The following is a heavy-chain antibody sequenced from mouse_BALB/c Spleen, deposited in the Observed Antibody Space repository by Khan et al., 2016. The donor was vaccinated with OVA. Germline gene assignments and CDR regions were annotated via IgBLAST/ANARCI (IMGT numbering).Heavy chain of an antibody. Sequence: EVELVESGGGLAKPGGSLKLSCAASGFTFSTYAMSWVRQTPEKRLEWVATISSDGDYTYYPDNVTGRFTISRDNAKNTLYLQMSSLRSEDTAMYYCASSPYGNFAYWGQGTLVTVSA. J-gene: IGHJ3*01. CDR1: GFTFSTYA. CDR2: ISSDGDYT. V-gene: IGHV5-9-3*01. CDR3: ASSPYGNFAY. D-gene: IGHD2-1*01.